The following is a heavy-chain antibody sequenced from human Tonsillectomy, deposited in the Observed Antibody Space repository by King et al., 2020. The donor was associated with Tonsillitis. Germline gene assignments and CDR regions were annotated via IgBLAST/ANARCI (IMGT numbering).Heavy chain of an antibody. J-gene: IGHJ4*02. CDR2: IWYDGSNK. Sequence: VQLVESGGGVVQPGRSLRLSCAASGFTFSSYGRHGVPQAPGNGLEGVACIWYDGSNKYYADSVKGRFTISRDNSKNTLYLQMNSLRAEDTAVYYCARDRGEMATLDYWGQGTLVTVSS. D-gene: IGHD5-24*01. CDR1: GFTFSSYG. V-gene: IGHV3-33*01. CDR3: ARDRGEMATLDY.